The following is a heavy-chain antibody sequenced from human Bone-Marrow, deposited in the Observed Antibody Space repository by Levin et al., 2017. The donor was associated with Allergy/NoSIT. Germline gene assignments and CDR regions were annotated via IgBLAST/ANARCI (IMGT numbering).Heavy chain of an antibody. Sequence: PGGSLRLSCAASGFTFSSYSMNWVRQAPGKGLEWVSYISSSSSTIYYADSVKGRFTISRDNAKNSLYLQMNSLRDEDTAVYYCARDRYDYIWGSYRVYWGQGTLVTVSS. CDR2: ISSSSSTI. CDR1: GFTFSSYS. V-gene: IGHV3-48*02. CDR3: ARDRYDYIWGSYRVY. D-gene: IGHD3-16*02. J-gene: IGHJ4*02.